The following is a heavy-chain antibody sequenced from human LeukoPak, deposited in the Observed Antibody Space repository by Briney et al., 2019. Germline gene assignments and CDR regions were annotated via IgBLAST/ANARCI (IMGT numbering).Heavy chain of an antibody. J-gene: IGHJ4*02. D-gene: IGHD6-19*01. CDR1: GFTFSGYE. CDR3: ARGIAVAGWVDY. V-gene: IGHV3-69-1*01. CDR2: ISSSSYI. Sequence: GGSLRLSCAASGFTFSGYEMNWVRQAPGKGLEWVSSISSSSYIYYADSVKGRFTISRDNAKNSLYLQMNSLRAEDTAVYYCARGIAVAGWVDYWGQGTLATVSS.